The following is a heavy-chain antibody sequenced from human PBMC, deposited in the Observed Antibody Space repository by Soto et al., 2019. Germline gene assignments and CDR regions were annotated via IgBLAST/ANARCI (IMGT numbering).Heavy chain of an antibody. CDR3: ARHGRGVGARPLDY. J-gene: IGHJ4*02. V-gene: IGHV2-26*01. Sequence: QVTLKESGPVLVKPTETLTLTCTVSGFSLSNARMGVSWIRQPPGKALEWLAHIFSNDEKSYSTSLKSSLTISNDTSKRQLVLTMTNTDPVDTATYYCARHGRGVGARPLDYWGQGTLVTVSS. CDR2: IFSNDEK. CDR1: GFSLSNARMG. D-gene: IGHD1-26*01.